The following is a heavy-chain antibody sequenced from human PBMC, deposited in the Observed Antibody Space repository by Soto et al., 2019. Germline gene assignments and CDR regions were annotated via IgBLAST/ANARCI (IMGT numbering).Heavy chain of an antibody. CDR1: GYTFTSHG. J-gene: IGHJ4*02. CDR2: ISAYNGNT. D-gene: IGHD2-15*01. Sequence: ASVKVSCKASGYTFTSHGIGWVRQAPGQGLEWMGWISAYNGNTNYAQKLQGRVTMTTDTSTNTVYMELRSLRSDDTAVYYCARGYCSGGSCYNFDYWGQGTQVTVSS. CDR3: ARGYCSGGSCYNFDY. V-gene: IGHV1-18*01.